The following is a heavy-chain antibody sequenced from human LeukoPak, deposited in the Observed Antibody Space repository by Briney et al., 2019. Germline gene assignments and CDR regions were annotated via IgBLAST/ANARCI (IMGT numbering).Heavy chain of an antibody. CDR3: ARVWQDYSGVDY. D-gene: IGHD2-21*01. CDR2: IPTTGTTI. J-gene: IGHJ4*02. Sequence: GGSLRLSCAASGFTFSAYHINWVRQAPGKGLEWISYIPTTGTTIHYADSVKGRFAISRDNAKSSLYLQMNSLRDEDTAVYYCARVWQDYSGVDYWGQGTLVTVSS. V-gene: IGHV3-48*02. CDR1: GFTFSAYH.